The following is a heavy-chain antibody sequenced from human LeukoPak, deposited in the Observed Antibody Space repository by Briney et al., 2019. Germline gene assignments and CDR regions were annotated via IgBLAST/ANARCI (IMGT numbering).Heavy chain of an antibody. Sequence: GGSLRLSCAASGFTFSSYWMSWVRPAPGKGLEWVANIKQDGSEKYYVDSVKGRFTISRDNAKNSLYLQMNSLRAEDTAVYYCARDQDFWSGYFFDYWGQGTLVTVSS. V-gene: IGHV3-7*01. J-gene: IGHJ4*02. CDR2: IKQDGSEK. CDR1: GFTFSSYW. D-gene: IGHD3-3*01. CDR3: ARDQDFWSGYFFDY.